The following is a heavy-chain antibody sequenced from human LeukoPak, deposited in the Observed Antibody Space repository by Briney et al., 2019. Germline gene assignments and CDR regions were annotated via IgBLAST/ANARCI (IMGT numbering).Heavy chain of an antibody. J-gene: IGHJ4*02. V-gene: IGHV3-23*01. CDR3: AKPGSCIGISCFFDF. CDR2: ISGSGPYT. D-gene: IGHD2-2*03. CDR1: GFTFSSYA. Sequence: PGGSLRLSCAASGFTFSSYAMSWVRQAPGKGLEWVSGISGSGPYTFYTDSVKGRFTISRDSSKNTLYLQMNSLRAEDTALYYCAKPGSCIGISCFFDFWGQGTLVTVSS.